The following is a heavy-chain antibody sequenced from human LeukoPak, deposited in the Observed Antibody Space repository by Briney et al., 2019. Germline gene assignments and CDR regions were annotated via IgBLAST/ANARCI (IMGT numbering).Heavy chain of an antibody. D-gene: IGHD2-15*01. J-gene: IGHJ4*02. CDR1: GFNVGSNL. CDR3: AKDHRDSGGPDYFDY. V-gene: IGHV3-53*01. Sequence: PGGSLRLSCAASGFNVGSNLMTWVRQAPGKGLESVSVIYRGGSTYYTDSVKGRFTICRDNSKNTLYLQMNSLRAEDTAIYYCAKDHRDSGGPDYFDYWGQGTLVTVSS. CDR2: IYRGGST.